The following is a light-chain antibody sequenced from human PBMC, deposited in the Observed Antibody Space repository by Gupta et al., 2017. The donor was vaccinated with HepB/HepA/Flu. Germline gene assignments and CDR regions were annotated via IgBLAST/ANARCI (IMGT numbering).Light chain of an antibody. CDR1: QSVNDY. J-gene: IGKJ5*01. Sequence: EFVLTQSPDTLSLSPGERATLSCRASQSVNDYLAWYQQKPGQAPRLLIYGASSRATGIPDRFSGSGSGTDFTLTISRLEPEDFAVYYCHQDGSSPVTFGQGTRLEI. CDR2: GAS. CDR3: HQDGSSPVT. V-gene: IGKV3-20*01.